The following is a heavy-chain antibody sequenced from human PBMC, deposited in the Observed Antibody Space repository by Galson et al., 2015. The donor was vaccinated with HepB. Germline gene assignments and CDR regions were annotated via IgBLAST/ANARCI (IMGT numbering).Heavy chain of an antibody. CDR1: GYSFTNYY. J-gene: IGHJ3*02. V-gene: IGHV5-10-1*01. Sequence: QSGAEVKKPGESLRITCTASGYSFTNYYINWVRQMPGKGLEWVGRIDPSDSYTNYSPSFQGHVFLSSDKSIRTAFLQWSSLTSSDTGIYYCARARGTVVPTAHDAFDIWGQGTMVTVSS. CDR2: IDPSDSYT. D-gene: IGHD1/OR15-1a*01. CDR3: ARARGTVVPTAHDAFDI.